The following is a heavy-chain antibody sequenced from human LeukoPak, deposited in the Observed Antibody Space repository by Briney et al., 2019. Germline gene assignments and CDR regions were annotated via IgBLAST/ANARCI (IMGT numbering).Heavy chain of an antibody. CDR2: IYYRGST. J-gene: IGHJ3*02. V-gene: IGHV4-31*03. D-gene: IGHD6-13*01. Sequence: PSETLSLTCTVSGGSISSGGYYWSWIRQHPGKGLEWIGYIYYRGSTYYNPSLKSRVTISVDTSKNQFSLKLSSVTAADTAVYYCAREGAAAGTVDAFDIWGQGTMVTVSS. CDR1: GGSISSGGYY. CDR3: AREGAAAGTVDAFDI.